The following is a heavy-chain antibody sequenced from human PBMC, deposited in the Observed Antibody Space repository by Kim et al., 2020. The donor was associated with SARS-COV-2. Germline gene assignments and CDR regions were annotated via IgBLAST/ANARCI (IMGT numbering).Heavy chain of an antibody. D-gene: IGHD3-10*01. CDR2: IYYSGST. J-gene: IGHJ6*02. V-gene: IGHV4-39*07. CDR3: ARDQGGGYYYYGMDV. Sequence: SETLSLTCTVSGGSISSSSYYWGWIRQPPGKGLEWIGSIYYSGSTYYNPSLKSRVTISVDTSKNQFSLKLSSVTAADTAVYYCARDQGGGYYYYGMDVWGQGTTVTVSS. CDR1: GGSISSSSYY.